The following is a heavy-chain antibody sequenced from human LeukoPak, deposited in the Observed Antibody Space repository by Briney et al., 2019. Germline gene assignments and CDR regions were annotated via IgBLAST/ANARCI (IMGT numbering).Heavy chain of an antibody. Sequence: SETLSLTCAVYGGSFSGYYWSWIRQPPGKGLEWIGEINHSGSTNYNPSLKSRVTISVDTSKNQFSLKLSSVTAADTAVYHCARGYCSSTSCYYGMDVWGKGTTVTVSS. CDR2: INHSGST. V-gene: IGHV4-34*01. D-gene: IGHD2-2*01. CDR3: ARGYCSSTSCYYGMDV. CDR1: GGSFSGYY. J-gene: IGHJ6*04.